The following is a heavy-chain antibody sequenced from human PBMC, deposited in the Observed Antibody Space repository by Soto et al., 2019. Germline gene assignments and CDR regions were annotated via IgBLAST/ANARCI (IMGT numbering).Heavy chain of an antibody. Sequence: KPSETLSLTCTVSGGSISSGGYYWSWIRQHPGKGLEWIGYIYYSGSTYYNPSLKSRVTISVDTSKNQFSLKLSSVTAADTAVYYCAREGNWNGFDYWGQGTLVTVSS. J-gene: IGHJ4*02. CDR1: GGSISSGGYY. V-gene: IGHV4-31*03. CDR3: AREGNWNGFDY. D-gene: IGHD1-20*01. CDR2: IYYSGST.